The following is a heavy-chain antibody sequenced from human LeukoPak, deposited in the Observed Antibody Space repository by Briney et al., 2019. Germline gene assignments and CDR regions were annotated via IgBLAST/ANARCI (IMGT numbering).Heavy chain of an antibody. CDR1: GFTFSSYA. J-gene: IGHJ4*02. CDR3: ARGTSAGGPISPFDF. CDR2: IQGDGSNT. Sequence: GGSLRLSCAASGFTFSSYAMHWVRQAPGKGLVWVSRIQGDGSNTNYADSVKGRFSISRDNAKNTVYLQMNSLRAEDTGIYYCARGTSAGGPISPFDFWGQGTVVTVSS. D-gene: IGHD6-13*01. V-gene: IGHV3-74*01.